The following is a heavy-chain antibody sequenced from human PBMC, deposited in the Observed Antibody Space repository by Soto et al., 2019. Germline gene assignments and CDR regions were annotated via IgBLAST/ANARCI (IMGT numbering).Heavy chain of an antibody. CDR3: AREGWGDPNHYMGG. CDR1: GFTFSSYN. CDR2: ISSSSGNI. D-gene: IGHD3-10*01. J-gene: IGHJ6*03. V-gene: IGHV3-48*01. Sequence: GGSLRLSCAASGFTFSSYNMNWVRQAPGKGPEWVSYISSSSGNIYYADSVKGRFTISRDNGKNSLYLQMNSLRVEDTAVYYCAREGWGDPNHYMGGWGKGTTVTVSS.